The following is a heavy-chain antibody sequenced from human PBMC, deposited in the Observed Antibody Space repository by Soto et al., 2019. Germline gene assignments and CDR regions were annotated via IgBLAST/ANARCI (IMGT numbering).Heavy chain of an antibody. CDR3: TWENYYDSSGYPPA. V-gene: IGHV1-69*13. CDR2: IIPIFGTA. Sequence: SVEVSCKXSGGTFSSYAISWVRQAPGQGLEWMGGIIPIFGTANYAQKFQGRVTITADESTSTAYMELSSLRSEDTAVYYCTWENYYDSSGYPPAWGQGTLVTVSS. D-gene: IGHD3-22*01. CDR1: GGTFSSYA. J-gene: IGHJ5*02.